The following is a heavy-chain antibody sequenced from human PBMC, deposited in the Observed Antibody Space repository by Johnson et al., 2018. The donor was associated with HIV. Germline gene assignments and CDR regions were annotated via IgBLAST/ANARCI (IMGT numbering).Heavy chain of an antibody. V-gene: IGHV3-30*18. J-gene: IGHJ3*01. CDR2: ISYDGSNN. D-gene: IGHD3-10*01. CDR3: AKEMYYFDSENHFDAFHV. Sequence: QVQLVEPGGVLVAPGRSLRLSCSASGFSFSSYDMHWVRQVPGKGPEWVADISYDGSNNYYAVSAKCRFTISRDNSKNTLYLQMNSLRAEDTAEYYCAKEMYYFDSENHFDAFHVWGQGTLVTVSS. CDR1: GFSFSSYD.